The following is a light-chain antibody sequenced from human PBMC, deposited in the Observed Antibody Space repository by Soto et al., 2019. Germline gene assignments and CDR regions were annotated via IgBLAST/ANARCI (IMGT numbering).Light chain of an antibody. CDR1: SSNIGAGYD. CDR3: QSSDSSLRVSV. J-gene: IGLJ2*01. Sequence: QSVLTQPPSVSGAPGQRVTISCTGSSSNIGAGYDVHWYQQLPGTAPKLLIYGNSNRPSGVPDRFSGSKSGTSASLAITGLQAEDEADYNCQSSDSSLRVSVFGGGTKLTVL. CDR2: GNS. V-gene: IGLV1-40*01.